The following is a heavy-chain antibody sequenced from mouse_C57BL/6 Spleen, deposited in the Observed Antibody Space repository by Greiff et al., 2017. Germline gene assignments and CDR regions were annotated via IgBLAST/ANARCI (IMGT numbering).Heavy chain of an antibody. Sequence: QVQLKESGPALVKPGASVKISCKASGYAFSSSWMNWVKQRPGKGLEWIGRIYPGDGDTNYTGKFKGKATLTADKSSSTAYMQLSSLTSEDSAVYFCARYAVYYFDYWGQGTTLTVSA. V-gene: IGHV1-82*01. CDR3: ARYAVYYFDY. J-gene: IGHJ2*01. D-gene: IGHD6-5*01. CDR1: GYAFSSSW. CDR2: IYPGDGDT.